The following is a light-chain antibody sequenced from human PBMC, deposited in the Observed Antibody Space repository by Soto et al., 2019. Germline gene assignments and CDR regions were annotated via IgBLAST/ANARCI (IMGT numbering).Light chain of an antibody. J-gene: IGKJ3*01. Sequence: EIVMTQSPATLSVSPGDTVTLSCRARQSVSSNLAWYQQKPGQAPRLLIYGTYTRATGIPDRFSGSVSGTEFTLTISSLQSEDLAVYYCQQYYNWPPFTVGPGTQVDLK. CDR1: QSVSSN. V-gene: IGKV3D-15*01. CDR3: QQYYNWPPFT. CDR2: GTY.